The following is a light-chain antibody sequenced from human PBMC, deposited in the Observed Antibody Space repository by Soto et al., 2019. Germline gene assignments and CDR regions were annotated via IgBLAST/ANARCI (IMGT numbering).Light chain of an antibody. Sequence: DIQMTQSPSTLSASVGERVTITCRASQSISSWLAWYQQKPGKAPKLLIYGASSLESGVPSRFSGNGSGTEFTLTISSLQPDDYATYYSQQYDSYSGTFGQGTKV. J-gene: IGKJ1*01. CDR3: QQYDSYSGT. CDR1: QSISSW. CDR2: GAS. V-gene: IGKV1-5*01.